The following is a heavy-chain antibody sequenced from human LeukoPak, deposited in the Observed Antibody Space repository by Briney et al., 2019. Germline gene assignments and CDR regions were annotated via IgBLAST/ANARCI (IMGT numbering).Heavy chain of an antibody. CDR3: ARDTYYYNSDTSWSDVFDI. V-gene: IGHV4-59*01. J-gene: IGHJ3*02. CDR2: IYYSGST. Sequence: PSETLSLTCTVSGGSISSYYWSWIRQPPGKGLEWIGYIYYSGSTNYNPSLKSRVTISGDTSKNQFSLKLRSVTAADTAVYYCARDTYYYNSDTSWSDVFDIWGQGTMVTVSS. D-gene: IGHD3-22*01. CDR1: GGSISSYY.